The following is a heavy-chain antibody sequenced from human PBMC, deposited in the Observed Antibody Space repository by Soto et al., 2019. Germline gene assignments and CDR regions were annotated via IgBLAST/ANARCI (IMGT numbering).Heavy chain of an antibody. CDR2: ISGSGGST. CDR1: GFTFSSYA. CDR3: AKPQVVVAATTLNYFDY. D-gene: IGHD2-15*01. V-gene: IGHV3-23*01. Sequence: LRLSCAASGFTFSSYAMSWVRQAPGKGLEWVSAISGSGGSTYYADSVKGRFTISRDNSKNTLYLQMNSLRAEDTAVYYCAKPQVVVAATTLNYFDYWGQGTLVTVSS. J-gene: IGHJ4*02.